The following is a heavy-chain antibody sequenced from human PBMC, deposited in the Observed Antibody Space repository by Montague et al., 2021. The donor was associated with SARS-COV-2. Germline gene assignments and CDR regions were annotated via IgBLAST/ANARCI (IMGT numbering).Heavy chain of an antibody. CDR3: ARESGSGSYLVY. V-gene: IGHV4-39*01. J-gene: IGHJ4*02. CDR2: IYYSGRT. CDR1: GGSISSSSNY. D-gene: IGHD3-10*01. Sequence: SETLSLTCTVAGGSISSSSNYWGWIRKPPEKGLEWIGSIYYSGRTYYNPSLKSRVTISVDTSKNQFSLKLSSVTAADTAVYYCARESGSGSYLVYWGQGTLVTVSS.